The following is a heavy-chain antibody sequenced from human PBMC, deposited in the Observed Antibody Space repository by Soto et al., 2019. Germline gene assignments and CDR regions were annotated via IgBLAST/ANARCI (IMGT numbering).Heavy chain of an antibody. D-gene: IGHD3-3*01. CDR3: ARDYDFWSGRNGVMGYYYYYGMDV. J-gene: IGHJ6*02. V-gene: IGHV2-70*11. CDR1: GFSLSTSGMC. Sequence: SGPTLVNPTQTLTLTCTFSGFSLSTSGMCVSWIRQPPGKALEWLARIDWDDDKYYSTSLKTRLTISKDTSKNQVVLTMTNMDPVDTATYYCARDYDFWSGRNGVMGYYYYYGMDVWGQGTTVTVSS. CDR2: IDWDDDK.